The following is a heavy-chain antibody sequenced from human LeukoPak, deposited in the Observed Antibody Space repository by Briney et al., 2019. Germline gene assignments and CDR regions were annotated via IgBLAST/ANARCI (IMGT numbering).Heavy chain of an antibody. D-gene: IGHD3-10*01. J-gene: IGHJ4*02. CDR3: ARVRHQTYYYTSGSYSAPPDY. V-gene: IGHV4-59*12. Sequence: SETLSLTCTVSGGSISSYYWSWIRQPPGKGLEWIGYIYYSGSTNYNPSLKSRVTISVDTSKNQFSLKLSSVTAADTAVYYCARVRHQTYYYTSGSYSAPPDYWGQGTLVTVSS. CDR1: GGSISSYY. CDR2: IYYSGST.